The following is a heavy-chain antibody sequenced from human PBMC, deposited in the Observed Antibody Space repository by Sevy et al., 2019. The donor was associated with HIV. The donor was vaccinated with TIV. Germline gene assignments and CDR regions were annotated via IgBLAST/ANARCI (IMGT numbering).Heavy chain of an antibody. V-gene: IGHV1-18*01. Sequence: ASVKVSCKASGYTFTSYGISWVRQAPGQGLEWMGWISAYNGNTNYAQKLQGRVTMTTDTSTSTAYMELRSLRSDDTAVYYCARDIRAAAGTGHYYYGMDVWGQGTTVTVSS. CDR2: ISAYNGNT. D-gene: IGHD6-13*01. CDR1: GYTFTSYG. CDR3: ARDIRAAAGTGHYYYGMDV. J-gene: IGHJ6*02.